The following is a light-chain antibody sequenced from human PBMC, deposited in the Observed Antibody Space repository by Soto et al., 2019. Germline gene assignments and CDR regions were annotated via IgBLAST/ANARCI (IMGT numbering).Light chain of an antibody. J-gene: IGLJ1*01. Sequence: QSALTQPRSVSGSPGQSVTISCTGTSSDVGGYNYVSWYQQHPGKAPKVMIYDVSERPSGVPDRFSGSKSGNTASLTISGLQAEDEAGYYCCSYAGSPTYVFGTGTKLTVL. CDR3: CSYAGSPTYV. CDR2: DVS. V-gene: IGLV2-11*01. CDR1: SSDVGGYNY.